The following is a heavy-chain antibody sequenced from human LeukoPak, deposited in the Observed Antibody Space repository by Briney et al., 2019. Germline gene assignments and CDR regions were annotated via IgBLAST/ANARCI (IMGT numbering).Heavy chain of an antibody. CDR3: ARGERWELLGYFDY. V-gene: IGHV4-34*01. J-gene: IGHJ4*02. D-gene: IGHD1-26*01. CDR1: GGSFSGYY. Sequence: SETLSLTCAVYGGSFSGYYWSWICQPPGKGLEWIGEINHSGSTNYNPSLKSRVTISVDTSKNQFSLKLSSVTAADTAVYYCARGERWELLGYFDYWGQGTLVTVSS. CDR2: INHSGST.